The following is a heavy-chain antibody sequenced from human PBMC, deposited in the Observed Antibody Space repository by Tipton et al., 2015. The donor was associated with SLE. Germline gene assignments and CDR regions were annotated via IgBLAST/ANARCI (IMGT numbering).Heavy chain of an antibody. D-gene: IGHD6-19*01. J-gene: IGHJ6*02. V-gene: IGHV3-23*01. CDR2: ISGSGGST. Sequence: SLRLSCAASGFTFSSYAMNWVRQAPGKGLEWVSTISGSGGSTYYADSVKGRFTVSRDNSKKTLYLQMNSLRAEDTAVYYCAREGQWLLYYSYVMDVWGQGTTVTVSS. CDR3: AREGQWLLYYSYVMDV. CDR1: GFTFSSYA.